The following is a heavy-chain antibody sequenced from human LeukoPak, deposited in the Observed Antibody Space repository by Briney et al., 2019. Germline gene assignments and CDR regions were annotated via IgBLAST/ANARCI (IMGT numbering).Heavy chain of an antibody. Sequence: GGSLRLSCAASGNYWMHWVRQAPGKGLEWVSGISWNSGSIGYAGSVKGRFTISRDNAKNSLYLQMNSLRAEDTALYYCAKDMEDNRGEDIEGAFDIWGQGTMVTVSS. CDR1: GNYW. J-gene: IGHJ3*02. V-gene: IGHV3-9*01. CDR2: ISWNSGSI. D-gene: IGHD3-10*01. CDR3: AKDMEDNRGEDIEGAFDI.